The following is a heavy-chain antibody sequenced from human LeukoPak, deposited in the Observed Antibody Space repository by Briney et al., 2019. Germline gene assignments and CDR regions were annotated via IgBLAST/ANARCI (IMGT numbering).Heavy chain of an antibody. CDR1: GFTFTSYA. Sequence: GASVKVSCKASGFTFTSYAMNWVRQAPGQGLEWMGWINTNTGNPTYAQGFTGRFVFSLDTSVSTAYLQISSLKAEDTAVYYCARIPLRDFWSGREYYFDYWGQGTLVTVSS. CDR2: INTNTGNP. D-gene: IGHD3-3*01. V-gene: IGHV7-4-1*02. CDR3: ARIPLRDFWSGREYYFDY. J-gene: IGHJ4*02.